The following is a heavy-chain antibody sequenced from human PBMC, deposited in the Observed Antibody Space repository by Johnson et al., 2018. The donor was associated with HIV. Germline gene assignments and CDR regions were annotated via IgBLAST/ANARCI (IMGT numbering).Heavy chain of an antibody. V-gene: IGHV3-30*02. J-gene: IGHJ3*02. Sequence: QVQLVESGGGVVQPGGSLRLSCAASGITFSSYGMHWVRQAPGRGLEWVAFIRYDGSNKYYADSVKGRFTISRDNSKNTLDLQMTSLRAEDTAVYYCAKEVPVYSYGCYGAFDSWGQETMVTVSS. CDR2: IRYDGSNK. CDR1: GITFSSYG. D-gene: IGHD5-18*01. CDR3: AKEVPVYSYGCYGAFDS.